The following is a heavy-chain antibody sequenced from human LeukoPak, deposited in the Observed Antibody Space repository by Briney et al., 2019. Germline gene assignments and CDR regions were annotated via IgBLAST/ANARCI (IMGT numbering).Heavy chain of an antibody. D-gene: IGHD1-26*01. CDR2: ISSSSSYI. CDR3: ARSPSGSYYYHYYYGMDV. CDR1: GFTFNTYG. V-gene: IGHV3-21*01. J-gene: IGHJ6*02. Sequence: GRSLRLSCAASGFTFNTYGMNWVRQAPGKGLEWVSSISSSSSYIYYADSVKGRFTISRDNAKNSLYLQMNSLRAEDTAVYYCARSPSGSYYYHYYYGMDVWGQGTTVTVSS.